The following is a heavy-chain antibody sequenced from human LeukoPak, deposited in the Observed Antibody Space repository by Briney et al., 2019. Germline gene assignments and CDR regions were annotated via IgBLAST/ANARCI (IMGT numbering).Heavy chain of an antibody. Sequence: PGGSLRLSCAASGFTFSSHVISWVRQTPGKGLEWVSAISTSSGRTYYADSVKGRFTISRDNSKNTLYLQMNSLRAEDTAVYYCAKDLEQWLVPNYFDYWGQGTLVTVSS. CDR3: AKDLEQWLVPNYFDY. CDR1: GFTFSSHV. V-gene: IGHV3-23*01. J-gene: IGHJ4*02. CDR2: ISTSSGRT. D-gene: IGHD6-19*01.